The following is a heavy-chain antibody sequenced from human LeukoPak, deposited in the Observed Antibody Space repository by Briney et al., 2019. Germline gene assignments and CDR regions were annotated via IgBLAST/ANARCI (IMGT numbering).Heavy chain of an antibody. J-gene: IGHJ4*02. Sequence: GGSLRLSCAASGFTFSSYSMNWVRQAPGKGLEWVSYISSSSNTIYYADSVKGRFTISRDNSKNTLYLQMNGLRAEDTAVYYCAKRGVDTTMVVWGNYYYFDYWGQGTLVTVSS. D-gene: IGHD5-18*01. V-gene: IGHV3-48*01. CDR3: AKRGVDTTMVVWGNYYYFDY. CDR2: ISSSSNTI. CDR1: GFTFSSYS.